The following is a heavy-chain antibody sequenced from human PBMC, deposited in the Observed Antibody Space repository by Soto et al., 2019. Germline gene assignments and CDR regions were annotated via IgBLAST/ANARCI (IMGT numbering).Heavy chain of an antibody. D-gene: IGHD2-15*01. V-gene: IGHV4-4*02. CDR1: GDSISSNYW. CDR3: ARVIYQGCYLPDI. CDR2: VYHSGST. Sequence: SETLSLTCAVSGDSISSNYWWSWVRQSPGKGLEWIGEVYHSGSTNYNPSLKSRATISVDKSNNNFSLNLSSVTAADTAVYYWARVIYQGCYLPDIGGKGTMV. J-gene: IGHJ3*02.